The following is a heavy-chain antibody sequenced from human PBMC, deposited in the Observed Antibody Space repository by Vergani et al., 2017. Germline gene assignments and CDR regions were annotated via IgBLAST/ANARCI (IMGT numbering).Heavy chain of an antibody. J-gene: IGHJ3*02. CDR3: ARDYSGSYLPDDAFDI. CDR1: GFTFDDYA. Sequence: EVQLVESGGGLVQPGRSLRLSCAASGFTFDDYAMHWVRQAPGKGLEWVSGISWNSGSIGYADSVKGRFTISRDNAKNSLYLQMNSLRAEDTALYYCARDYSGSYLPDDAFDIWGQGTMVTVSS. D-gene: IGHD1-26*01. V-gene: IGHV3-9*01. CDR2: ISWNSGSI.